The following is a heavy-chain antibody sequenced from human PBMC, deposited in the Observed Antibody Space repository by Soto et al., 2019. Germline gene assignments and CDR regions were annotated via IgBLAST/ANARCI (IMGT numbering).Heavy chain of an antibody. Sequence: GGSLRLSCAASGFTFSSYAMSWVRQAPGKGLEWVSAISGSGGSTYYADSVKGRFIISRDNSKNTLYLQMNSLRAEDTAVYYCAKKSELTYYYYGMDVWGQGTTVTVSS. D-gene: IGHD1-7*01. CDR2: ISGSGGST. J-gene: IGHJ6*02. CDR3: AKKSELTYYYYGMDV. CDR1: GFTFSSYA. V-gene: IGHV3-23*01.